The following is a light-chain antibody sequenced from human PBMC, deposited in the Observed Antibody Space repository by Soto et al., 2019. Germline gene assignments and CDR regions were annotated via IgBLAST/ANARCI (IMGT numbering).Light chain of an antibody. V-gene: IGKV1-39*01. CDR3: QPSYNIPLT. CDR2: GGS. Sequence: DIQISQSPSSLAASVGERVTITCRASQNIHSFLNWYQQKPGKAPQVLIYGGSALQSGVPSRFSGSGSGTDFTLTISSLQPEDFASYFCQPSYNIPLTFGPGTKVDIX. J-gene: IGKJ3*01. CDR1: QNIHSF.